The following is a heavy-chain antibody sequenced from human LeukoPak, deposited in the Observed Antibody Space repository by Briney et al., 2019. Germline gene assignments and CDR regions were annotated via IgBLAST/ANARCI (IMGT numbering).Heavy chain of an antibody. J-gene: IGHJ6*03. Sequence: GESLKISCKGSGYSFTSYWIGWVRQMPGKGPEWMGIIYPGDSDTRYSPSFQGQVTISADKSISTAYLQWSSLKASDTAMYYCARQVRGWEPLGGYYYYYMDVWGKGTTVTVSS. V-gene: IGHV5-51*01. CDR2: IYPGDSDT. CDR1: GYSFTSYW. D-gene: IGHD1-26*01. CDR3: ARQVRGWEPLGGYYYYYMDV.